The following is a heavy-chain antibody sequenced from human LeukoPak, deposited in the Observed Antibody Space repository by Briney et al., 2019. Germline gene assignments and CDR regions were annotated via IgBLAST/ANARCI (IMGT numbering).Heavy chain of an antibody. V-gene: IGHV4-39*07. CDR3: ARVDMVGGTCKWDY. Sequence: SETLSLTCTVSGGSISSSGYYWGWIRQPPGKGLEWSGSTYYSGSTYYNPSLKSRVTISVGTSKNQFSLKLSSVTAADTAVYYCARVDMVGGTCKWDYWGQGTLVTVSS. J-gene: IGHJ4*02. CDR1: GGSISSSGYY. D-gene: IGHD1-26*01. CDR2: TYYSGST.